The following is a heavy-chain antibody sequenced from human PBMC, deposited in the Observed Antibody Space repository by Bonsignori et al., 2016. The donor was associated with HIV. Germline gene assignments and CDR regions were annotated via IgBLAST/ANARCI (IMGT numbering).Heavy chain of an antibody. V-gene: IGHV3-30-3*01. D-gene: IGHD1-20*01. CDR3: AREGITGYYYMDV. CDR2: ISYDGSNK. Sequence: GESLKISCAASGFTFSSYAMHWVRQAPGKGLEWVAVISYDGSNKYYADSVKGRFTISRDNSKNTLYLQMNSLRAEDTAVYYCAREGITGYYYMDVWGKGTTVTVSS. CDR1: GFTFSSYA. J-gene: IGHJ6*03.